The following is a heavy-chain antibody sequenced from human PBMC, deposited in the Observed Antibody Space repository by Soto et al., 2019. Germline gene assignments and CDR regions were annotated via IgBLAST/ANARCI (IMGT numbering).Heavy chain of an antibody. J-gene: IGHJ4*02. CDR2: IIPMFGTA. D-gene: IGHD5-18*01. Sequence: QVQLVQSGAEVKQPESSVKVSCKAPGGTFSTYAISWVRQAPGQGLEWMGGIIPMFGTANYAQRYQDRVTITADESTNTVYMELCCLRSEDTAVYFCASGIQLWLRRINNGYSGWGQGTLVTVSS. V-gene: IGHV1-69*12. CDR3: ASGIQLWLRRINNGYSG. CDR1: GGTFSTYA.